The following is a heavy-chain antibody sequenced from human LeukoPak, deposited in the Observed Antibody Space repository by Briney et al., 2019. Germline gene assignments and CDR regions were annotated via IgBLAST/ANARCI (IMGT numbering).Heavy chain of an antibody. J-gene: IGHJ4*02. Sequence: SETLSLTCTVSGGSISSYYWSWIRQPPGKGLKWIGYIYYSGSTNYNPSLKSRVTISVDTSKNQFSLKLSSVTAADTAVYYCARAPRGPYFFDYWGQGTLVTVSS. CDR3: ARAPRGPYFFDY. CDR1: GGSISSYY. CDR2: IYYSGST. V-gene: IGHV4-59*01.